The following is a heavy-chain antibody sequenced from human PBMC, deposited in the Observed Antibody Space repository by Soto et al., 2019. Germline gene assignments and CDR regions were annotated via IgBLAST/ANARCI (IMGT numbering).Heavy chain of an antibody. V-gene: IGHV1-69*13. D-gene: IGHD2-15*01. CDR3: ARAGYCSGGSCSSDWFDP. CDR2: IIPMFGTA. Sequence: WASVKVSCKASGGTFSTYTISWVRQAPGQGLEWMGGIIPMFGTARYPQKFQGRVTITADESTSTAYMEVSSLRSEDTAFYYCARAGYCSGGSCSSDWFDPWGQGTLVTVSS. J-gene: IGHJ5*02. CDR1: GGTFSTYT.